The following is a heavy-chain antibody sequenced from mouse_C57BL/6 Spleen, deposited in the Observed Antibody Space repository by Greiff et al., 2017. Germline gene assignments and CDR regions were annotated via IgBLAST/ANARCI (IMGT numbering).Heavy chain of an antibody. CDR2: ISSGSSTI. CDR1: GFTFSDYG. D-gene: IGHD2-5*01. J-gene: IGHJ3*01. CDR3: ARGYSNSFAY. V-gene: IGHV5-17*01. Sequence: EVKLMESGGGLVKPGGSLKLSCAASGFTFSDYGMHWVRQAPEKGLEWVAYISSGSSTIYYADTVQGRFTISRDNAKNTLFLQMTSLRSEDTAMYYCARGYSNSFAYWGQGTLVTVSA.